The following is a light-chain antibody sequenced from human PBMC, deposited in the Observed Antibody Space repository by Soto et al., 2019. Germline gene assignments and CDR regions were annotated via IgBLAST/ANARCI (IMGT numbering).Light chain of an antibody. CDR1: SGDVGNFNL. CDR2: EVS. Sequence: QSALTQPASVSGSPGQSITISCTGTSGDVGNFNLVSWYQHHPGKAPNLIISEVSKRPSGVSNRFSGSKSGNTASLTISGLQAKDEADYYCCSYAGGSIYVLFGGGTKLTVL. V-gene: IGLV2-23*02. J-gene: IGLJ2*01. CDR3: CSYAGGSIYVL.